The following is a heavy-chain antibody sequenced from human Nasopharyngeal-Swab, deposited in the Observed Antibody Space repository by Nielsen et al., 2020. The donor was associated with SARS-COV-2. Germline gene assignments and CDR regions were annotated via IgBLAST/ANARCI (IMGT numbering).Heavy chain of an antibody. J-gene: IGHJ6*02. Sequence: ASVKVSCKASGYTFTSYYMHWVRQAPGQGLEWMGIIHPSGGSTSYAQKFQGRVTMTRDTSTSTVYMELSSLRSEDTAVYYCARDDDFWSGYYYGMDVWGQGTTVTVSS. CDR2: IHPSGGST. CDR3: ARDDDFWSGYYYGMDV. D-gene: IGHD3-3*01. V-gene: IGHV1-46*01. CDR1: GYTFTSYY.